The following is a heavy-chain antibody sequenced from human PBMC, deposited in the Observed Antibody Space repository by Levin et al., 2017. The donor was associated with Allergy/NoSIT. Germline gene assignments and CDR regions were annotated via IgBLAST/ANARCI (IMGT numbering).Heavy chain of an antibody. CDR2: ISSSSSTI. D-gene: IGHD6-13*01. Sequence: GGSLRLSCAASGFTFSSYSMNWVRQAPGKGLEWVSYISSSSSTIYYADSVKGRFTISRDNAKNSLYLQMNSLRDEDTAVYYCARPGGYSSSWYGVPYGMDVWGQGTTVTVSS. J-gene: IGHJ6*02. V-gene: IGHV3-48*02. CDR1: GFTFSSYS. CDR3: ARPGGYSSSWYGVPYGMDV.